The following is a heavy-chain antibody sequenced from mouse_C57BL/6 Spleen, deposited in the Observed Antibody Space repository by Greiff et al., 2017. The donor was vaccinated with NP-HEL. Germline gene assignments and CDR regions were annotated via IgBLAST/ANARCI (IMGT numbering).Heavy chain of an antibody. V-gene: IGHV1-52*01. D-gene: IGHD1-1*01. CDR1: GYTFTSYW. J-gene: IGHJ3*01. CDR2: IDPSDSET. CDR3: ARSSPYYGSSSWFAY. Sequence: QVQLQQPGAELVRPGSSVKLSCKASGYTFTSYWMHWVKQRPIQGLEWIGNIDPSDSETHYNQKFKDKATLTVDKSSSTAYMQLSSLTSEDSAVYYCARSSPYYGSSSWFAYWGQGTLVTVSA.